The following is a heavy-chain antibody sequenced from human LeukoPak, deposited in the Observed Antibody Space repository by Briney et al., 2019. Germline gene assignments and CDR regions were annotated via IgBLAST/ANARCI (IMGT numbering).Heavy chain of an antibody. J-gene: IGHJ5*01. CDR3: AKNGKYQLLGSWCDS. Sequence: GGSLRLSCAASGFTFSSYAMSWVRQAPGKGLEWVSAISGSAATTYYADSVKGRFTISRDNSKNTLYVQMDSLRGDDTAVYYCAKNGKYQLLGSWCDSWGQGTLVTVS. CDR1: GFTFSSYA. D-gene: IGHD2-2*01. CDR2: ISGSAATT. V-gene: IGHV3-23*01.